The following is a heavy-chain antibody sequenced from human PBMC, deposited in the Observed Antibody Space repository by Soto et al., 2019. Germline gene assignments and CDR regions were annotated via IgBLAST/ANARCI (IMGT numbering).Heavy chain of an antibody. CDR1: GGPFISYA. CDR3: ARDRITMVRGTYYYYGMDV. V-gene: IGHV1-69*13. CDR2: IIPIFGTA. J-gene: IGHJ6*02. D-gene: IGHD3-10*01. Sequence: SVKLSCNASGGPFISYAIIWVRRAPGQGLEWMGGIIPIFGTANYAQKFQGRVTITADESTSTAYMELSSLRSEDTAVYYCARDRITMVRGTYYYYGMDVWGQGTTVTVSS.